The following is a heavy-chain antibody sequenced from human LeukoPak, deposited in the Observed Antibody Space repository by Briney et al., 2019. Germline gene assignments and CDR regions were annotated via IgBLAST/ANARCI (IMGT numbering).Heavy chain of an antibody. Sequence: QTGGSLRLSCAASGFTFSNYAMSWVRQAPGKGLEWVSSISASGVNTHYADSVKGRFSISRDNSKNALYLQMNSLRAEDTAVYYCAELGITMIGGVWGKGTTVTISS. CDR1: GFTFSNYA. V-gene: IGHV3-23*01. CDR3: AELGITMIGGV. CDR2: ISASGVNT. J-gene: IGHJ6*04. D-gene: IGHD3-10*02.